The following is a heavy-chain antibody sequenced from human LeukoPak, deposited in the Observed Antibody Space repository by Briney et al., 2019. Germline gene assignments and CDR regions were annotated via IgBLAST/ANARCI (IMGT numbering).Heavy chain of an antibody. D-gene: IGHD3-10*01. J-gene: IGHJ6*03. Sequence: GGSLRLSCAASGFTFRGYGMHWVRQAPGKGLDWVAFIGYDGNNKYYVDSVKGRFTISRDNSRSTLYLQMNSLRREDTAVYYCAKDRGTWYYMDVWGKGTTVTVSS. CDR3: AKDRGTWYYMDV. V-gene: IGHV3-30*02. CDR1: GFTFRGYG. CDR2: IGYDGNNK.